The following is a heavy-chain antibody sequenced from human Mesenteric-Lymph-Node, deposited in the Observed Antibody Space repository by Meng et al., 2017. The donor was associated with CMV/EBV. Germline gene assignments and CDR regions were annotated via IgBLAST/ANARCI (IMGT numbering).Heavy chain of an antibody. CDR2: IWYDASDK. D-gene: IGHD3-10*01. V-gene: IGHV3-33*03. Sequence: GESLKISCAASGFTFTNYGMHWVRQAPGKGLEWVAVIWYDASDKYYADSMKGRFTISRDKSKNTLYLQMNSMRAEDTAVYYCAKNRYYGSGSYFAGLDYWGQGALVTVSS. CDR3: AKNRYYGSGSYFAGLDY. CDR1: GFTFTNYG. J-gene: IGHJ4*02.